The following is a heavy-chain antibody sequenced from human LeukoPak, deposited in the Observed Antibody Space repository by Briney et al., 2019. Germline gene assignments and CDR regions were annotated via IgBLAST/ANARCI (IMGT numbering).Heavy chain of an antibody. V-gene: IGHV4-4*07. CDR2: IYTSGST. J-gene: IGHJ3*02. D-gene: IGHD6-19*01. CDR3: ARDGGSSGWYYAAFDI. Sequence: SETLSLTCTVSGGSISSYYWIWIRQPAGKGLEWIGLIYTSGSTNYNPSLKSRVTMSLDTSKNQFSLNLSSVTAADTAVYYCARDGGSSGWYYAAFDIWGQGTMVTVSS. CDR1: GGSISSYY.